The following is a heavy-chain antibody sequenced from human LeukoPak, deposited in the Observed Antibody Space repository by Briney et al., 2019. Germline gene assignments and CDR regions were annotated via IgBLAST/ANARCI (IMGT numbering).Heavy chain of an antibody. D-gene: IGHD4-17*01. J-gene: IGHJ4*02. CDR2: IYHSGST. CDR3: AIFMGTVTTPYFDY. Sequence: SGTLSLPCAVAGGSISSSNWWSWVRQPPRKGLEWIGEIYHSGSTNYNPSLKSRVTISVDKSKNQFSLKLSSVTAADTAVYYCAIFMGTVTTPYFDYWGQGTLVTVSS. CDR1: GGSISSSNW. V-gene: IGHV4-4*02.